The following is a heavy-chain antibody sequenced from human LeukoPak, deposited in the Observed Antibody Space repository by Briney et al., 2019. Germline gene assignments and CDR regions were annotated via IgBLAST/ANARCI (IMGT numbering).Heavy chain of an antibody. V-gene: IGHV1-8*01. Sequence: ASVKVSCKASGYTFNSHDINWVRQATGQGLEWMGWMNPYSGNTGYAQKFQGRVTMTRDTSINTAYLESYSLRSEDTAVYYCAREGPPRDIWGQGTMVTVSS. CDR1: GYTFNSHD. CDR3: AREGPPRDI. CDR2: MNPYSGNT. J-gene: IGHJ3*02.